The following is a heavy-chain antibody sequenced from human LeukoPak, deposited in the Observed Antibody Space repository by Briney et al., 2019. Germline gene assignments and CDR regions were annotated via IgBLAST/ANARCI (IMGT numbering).Heavy chain of an antibody. Sequence: AETLSLTCTVSGGSITSYYWSWIRQPPGKGLEWIGYIYYSGSTNYNPSLKSRVTVSVDTSKSQFSLRLTSVTAADTAVYYCARHADYGGYLDYWGQGTLVTVSS. CDR2: IYYSGST. CDR3: ARHADYGGYLDY. J-gene: IGHJ4*02. V-gene: IGHV4-59*08. CDR1: GGSITSYY. D-gene: IGHD4-23*01.